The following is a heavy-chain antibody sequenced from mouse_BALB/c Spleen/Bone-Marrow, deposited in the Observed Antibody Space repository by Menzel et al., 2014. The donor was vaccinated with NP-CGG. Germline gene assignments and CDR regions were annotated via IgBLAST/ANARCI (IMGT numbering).Heavy chain of an antibody. Sequence: QVQLQHSGAELARPGASVKLSCKASDYTFTGYWMQWIKQRPGQGLEWIGAIYPGDGDTRYTQKFKGKATLTADKSSSTAYMQLSSLASEDSAVYYCARGNYEGAMDYWGQGTSVTVSS. V-gene: IGHV1-87*01. CDR1: DYTFTGYW. CDR2: IYPGDGDT. J-gene: IGHJ4*01. CDR3: ARGNYEGAMDY. D-gene: IGHD2-4*01.